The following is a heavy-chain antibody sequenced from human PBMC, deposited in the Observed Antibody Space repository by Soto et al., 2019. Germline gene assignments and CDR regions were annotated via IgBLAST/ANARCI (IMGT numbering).Heavy chain of an antibody. V-gene: IGHV3-74*01. D-gene: IGHD1-26*01. CDR3: ARGLVGSSVIVY. J-gene: IGHJ4*02. CDR1: GCTFSSYW. Sequence: GSLRLTCSSSGCTFSSYWMSWVRQVPGKGLVWVSRINSDGSVTNYADSVKGRFTISRDNAKNTLYLQMNSLRVEDTAVYYCARGLVGSSVIVYWGQGTLVTVSS. CDR2: INSDGSVT.